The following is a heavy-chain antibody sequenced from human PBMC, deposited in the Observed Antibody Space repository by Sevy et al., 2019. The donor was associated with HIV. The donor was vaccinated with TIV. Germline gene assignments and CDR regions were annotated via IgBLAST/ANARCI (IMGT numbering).Heavy chain of an antibody. CDR3: ARGNDGWDY. CDR1: GFTLNSHW. D-gene: IGHD6-19*01. J-gene: IGHJ4*02. V-gene: IGHV3-7*01. Sequence: GGSLRLSCTASGFTLNSHWMIWVRQAPGKGLEWVANINQDGSEKYYVDSVKGRFTISRDNAKNSLYLQMNSLRGEDTAIYYCARGNDGWDYWGQGTLVTVSS. CDR2: INQDGSEK.